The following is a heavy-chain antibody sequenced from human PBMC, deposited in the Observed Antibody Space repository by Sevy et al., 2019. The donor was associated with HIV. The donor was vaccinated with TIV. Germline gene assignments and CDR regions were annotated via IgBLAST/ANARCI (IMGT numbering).Heavy chain of an antibody. CDR2: ISGSGGST. D-gene: IGHD6-13*01. CDR1: GFTFSSYA. Sequence: GGSLRLSCAASGFTFSSYAMSWVRQAPGKGLEWVSAISGSGGSTYYADSVKGRFTISRDNSKNTLYLQMNSLRAEDTAVYYCAKVKRIAAAGNPPFDYWSQGTLVTVSS. V-gene: IGHV3-23*01. CDR3: AKVKRIAAAGNPPFDY. J-gene: IGHJ4*02.